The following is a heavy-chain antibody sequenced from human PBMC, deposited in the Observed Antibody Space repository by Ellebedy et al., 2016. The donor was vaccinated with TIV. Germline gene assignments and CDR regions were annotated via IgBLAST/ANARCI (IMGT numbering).Heavy chain of an antibody. CDR2: ISAYNGNT. V-gene: IGHV1-18*04. CDR3: ARVISGLVIPIIGLFDY. Sequence: ASVKVSXKASGYTFTSYGISWVRQAPGQGLEWMGWISAYNGNTNYGQKLQGRVTMTTDTSTSTAYMELRSLRSDDTAVYYCARVISGLVIPIIGLFDYWGQGTLVTVSS. J-gene: IGHJ4*02. CDR1: GYTFTSYG. D-gene: IGHD3/OR15-3a*01.